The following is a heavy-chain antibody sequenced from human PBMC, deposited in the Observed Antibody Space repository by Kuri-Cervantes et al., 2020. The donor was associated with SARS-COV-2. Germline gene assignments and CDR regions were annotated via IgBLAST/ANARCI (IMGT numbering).Heavy chain of an antibody. D-gene: IGHD6-6*01. Sequence: GGSLRLSCAAPGFTFSSYWMSWVRQAPGKGLEWVANIKQDGSEKYYVDSVKGRFTNSRDNAKNSLYPQMNSLRAEDTAVYYCARDGAARRLYIDVWGKGTTVTVSS. J-gene: IGHJ6*03. V-gene: IGHV3-7*01. CDR1: GFTFSSYW. CDR3: ARDGAARRLYIDV. CDR2: IKQDGSEK.